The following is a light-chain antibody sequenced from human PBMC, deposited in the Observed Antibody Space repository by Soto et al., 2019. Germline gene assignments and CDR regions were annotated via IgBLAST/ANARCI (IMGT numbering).Light chain of an antibody. Sequence: EIVSTQSPGTLSLSPGERATLPCRASQSISSSYFAWYQQKPGQAPRLLVYGVSSRATDVPDRFSGSGSGTDFTLTISRLEPEDFAVYYCQQYTDSRTLGQGTKVAIK. CDR1: QSISSSY. CDR2: GVS. CDR3: QQYTDSRT. V-gene: IGKV3-20*01. J-gene: IGKJ1*01.